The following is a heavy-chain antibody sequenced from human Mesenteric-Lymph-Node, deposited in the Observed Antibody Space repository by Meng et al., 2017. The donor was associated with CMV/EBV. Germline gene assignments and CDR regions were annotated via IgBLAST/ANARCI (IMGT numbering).Heavy chain of an antibody. J-gene: IGHJ5*02. CDR2: VYWDDDK. D-gene: IGHD3-10*01. CDR1: FSRSTSGVG. V-gene: IGHV2-5*02. Sequence: FSRSTSGVGVGWIRQPPGKALEWLALVYWDDDKRYSPSLKTRLTITKDTSKNQVVLTMTNMDPVDTATCYCAQTYYYGSGSRNWFDPWGQGTLVTVSS. CDR3: AQTYYYGSGSRNWFDP.